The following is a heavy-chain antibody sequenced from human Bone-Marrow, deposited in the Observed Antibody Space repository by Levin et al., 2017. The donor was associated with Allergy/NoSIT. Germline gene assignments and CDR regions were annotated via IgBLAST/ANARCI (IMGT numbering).Heavy chain of an antibody. CDR2: ISSSSSTI. V-gene: IGHV3-48*04. D-gene: IGHD4-11*01. J-gene: IGHJ6*02. Sequence: GGSLRLSCAASGFTFSSYSMNWVRQAPGKGLEWVSYISSSSSTIYYADSVKGRFTISRDNAKNSLYLQMNSLRAEDTAVYYCARSSSGGRYSNTPGYYYYGMDVWGQGTTVTVSS. CDR1: GFTFSSYS. CDR3: ARSSSGGRYSNTPGYYYYGMDV.